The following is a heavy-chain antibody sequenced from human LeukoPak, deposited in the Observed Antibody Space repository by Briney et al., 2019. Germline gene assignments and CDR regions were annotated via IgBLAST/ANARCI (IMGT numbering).Heavy chain of an antibody. V-gene: IGHV1-69*04. D-gene: IGHD2-15*01. J-gene: IGHJ4*02. CDR3: ARDHVVVVVAATRSSLDY. Sequence: GSSVKVSCKASGGTFSSYAISWVRQAPGQGLEWMGRIIPILGTANYAQKFQGRVTITADKSTSTAYMELSSLRSEDTAVYYCARDHVVVVVAATRSSLDYWGQGTLVTVSS. CDR1: GGTFSSYA. CDR2: IIPILGTA.